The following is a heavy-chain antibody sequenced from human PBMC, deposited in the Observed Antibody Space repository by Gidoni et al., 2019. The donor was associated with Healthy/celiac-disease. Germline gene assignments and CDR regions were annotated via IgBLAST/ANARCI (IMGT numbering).Heavy chain of an antibody. J-gene: IGHJ3*02. CDR1: GFSLGDYW. V-gene: IGHV3-7*01. Sequence: EVQLVESGGGLVQPGGSLRLSCAASGFSLGDYWMSWVRQAPGKGLEWVANIKQDGSEKDYVGSVKGRFTISRDNAKNSLYLQMNSLRAEDTAVYYCARDKWGGSSTEIFDIWGQGTMVSVSA. CDR2: IKQDGSEK. D-gene: IGHD1-26*01. CDR3: ARDKWGGSSTEIFDI.